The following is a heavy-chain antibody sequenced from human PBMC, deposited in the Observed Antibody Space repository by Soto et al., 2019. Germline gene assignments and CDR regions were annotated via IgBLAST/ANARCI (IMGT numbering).Heavy chain of an antibody. Sequence: ASVKVSCKASGYTFTSYDINWVRQATGQGLEWMGWINANDGNTNYAQKLQGRVTMTTDTSTRTAYMELRSLRSDDTAVYYCARGSELTPTYAFDIWGKGTMVTVSS. V-gene: IGHV1-18*01. CDR3: ARGSELTPTYAFDI. J-gene: IGHJ3*02. CDR2: INANDGNT. D-gene: IGHD3-10*01. CDR1: GYTFTSYD.